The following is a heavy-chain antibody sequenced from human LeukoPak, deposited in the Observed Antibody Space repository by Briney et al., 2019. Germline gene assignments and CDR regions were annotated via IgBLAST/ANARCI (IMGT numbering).Heavy chain of an antibody. J-gene: IGHJ4*02. D-gene: IGHD3-3*01. Sequence: GGSLRLSCAASGFTFSSYGMSWVRQAPGKGLEWVSTISGSGDSTYYADSVKGRFTTSRDNSKNTLYLQMNSLRVEDTAVYYCAKGAYYGDWGQGTLVTISS. CDR1: GFTFSSYG. CDR2: ISGSGDST. CDR3: AKGAYYGD. V-gene: IGHV3-23*01.